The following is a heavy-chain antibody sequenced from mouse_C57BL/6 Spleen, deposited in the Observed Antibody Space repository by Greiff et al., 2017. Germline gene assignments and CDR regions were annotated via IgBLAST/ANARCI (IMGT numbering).Heavy chain of an antibody. CDR1: GFNIKDYY. CDR2: IDPEDGET. D-gene: IGHD3-2*02. Sequence: EVQRVESGAELVKPGASVKLSCTASGFNIKDYYMHWVKQRTEQGLEWIGRIDPEDGETKYAPKFQGKATITADTSSNTAYLQLSSLTSEDTAVYYCASPTAQADWYFDVWGTGTTVTVSS. V-gene: IGHV14-2*01. J-gene: IGHJ1*03. CDR3: ASPTAQADWYFDV.